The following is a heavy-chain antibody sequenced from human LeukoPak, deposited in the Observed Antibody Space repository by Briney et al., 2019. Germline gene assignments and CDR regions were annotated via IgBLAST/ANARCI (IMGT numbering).Heavy chain of an antibody. CDR2: ISSSSSTI. D-gene: IGHD2-15*01. J-gene: IGHJ4*02. CDR1: GFTFSSYS. V-gene: IGHV3-48*01. Sequence: GGSLRLSCAASGFTFSSYSMNWVRQAPGKGLEWVSYISSSSSTIYYADSVKGRFTISKDNAKNSLYLQMNSLRGEDTAVYYCARAVAATLWDYWGQGTLVTVSS. CDR3: ARAVAATLWDY.